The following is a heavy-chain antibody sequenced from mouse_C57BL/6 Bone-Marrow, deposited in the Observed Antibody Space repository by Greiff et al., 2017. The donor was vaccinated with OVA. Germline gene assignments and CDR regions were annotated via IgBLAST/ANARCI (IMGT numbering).Heavy chain of an antibody. J-gene: IGHJ4*01. Sequence: QVQLQQPGTELVKPGASVKLSCKASGYTFTSYWIHWVKQRPGQGLEWIGNINPRNGGTDYSEKFKSKATLTVDKSSSTAYMQLSSLSSEESAAYYSARGWLPYAMDYWGQGTSVTVSA. D-gene: IGHD2-3*01. V-gene: IGHV1-53*01. CDR2: INPRNGGT. CDR3: ARGWLPYAMDY. CDR1: GYTFTSYW.